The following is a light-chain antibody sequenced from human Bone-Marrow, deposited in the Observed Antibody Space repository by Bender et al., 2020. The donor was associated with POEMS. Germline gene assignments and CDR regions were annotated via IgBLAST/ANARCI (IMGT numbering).Light chain of an antibody. Sequence: QSALTQPASVSGSPGQSVTISCTGTSSDIGGYNYVSWYQQYPGKAPTLLIYDVANRPSSVSSRFSGSKSGNTASLTISGLQSEDEAVYYCSSYTSTTTDWVFGGGTKLTVL. CDR2: DVA. CDR1: SSDIGGYNY. J-gene: IGLJ3*02. CDR3: SSYTSTTTDWV. V-gene: IGLV2-14*03.